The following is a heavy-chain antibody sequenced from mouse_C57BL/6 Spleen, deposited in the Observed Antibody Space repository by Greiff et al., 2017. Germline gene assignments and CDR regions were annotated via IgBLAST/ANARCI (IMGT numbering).Heavy chain of an antibody. J-gene: IGHJ3*01. D-gene: IGHD2-4*01. V-gene: IGHV1-69*01. CDR2: IDPSDSYT. CDR3: ARKGGYDYDEAWFAY. CDR1: GYTFTSYW. Sequence: VQLKQPGAELVMPGASVKLSCKASGYTFTSYWMHWVKQRPGQGLEWIGEIDPSDSYTNYNQKFKGKSTLTVDKSSSTAYMQLSSLTSEDSAVYYCARKGGYDYDEAWFAYWGQGTLVTVSA.